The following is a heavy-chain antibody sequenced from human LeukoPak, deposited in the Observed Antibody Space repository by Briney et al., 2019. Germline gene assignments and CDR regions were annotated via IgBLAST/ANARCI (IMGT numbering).Heavy chain of an antibody. Sequence: PSETLSLTCAVYGGSFSGYYWSWIRQPPGKGLEWIGEINHSGSTNYNPSLKSRVTISVDTSKNQFSLKLSSVTAADTAVYYCAREVSFAIDYWGQGTLVTVSS. CDR1: GGSFSGYY. CDR2: INHSGST. CDR3: AREVSFAIDY. D-gene: IGHD1-14*01. V-gene: IGHV4-34*01. J-gene: IGHJ4*02.